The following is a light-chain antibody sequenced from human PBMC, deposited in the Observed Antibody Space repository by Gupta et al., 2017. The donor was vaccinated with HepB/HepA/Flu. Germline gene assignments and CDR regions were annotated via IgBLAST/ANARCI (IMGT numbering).Light chain of an antibody. Sequence: QSARPRPPSVSGSPGQSITISCTGTISDVGGYNYVSWYQQRPGKAPKLMIYEVSNRPSGVSNRFSGSKSGNTTSLTISGLQAEDEADYYCKSYASSRTHVVFGGGTKVTVL. CDR2: EVS. CDR3: KSYASSRTHVV. V-gene: IGLV2-14*01. J-gene: IGLJ2*01. CDR1: ISDVGGYNY.